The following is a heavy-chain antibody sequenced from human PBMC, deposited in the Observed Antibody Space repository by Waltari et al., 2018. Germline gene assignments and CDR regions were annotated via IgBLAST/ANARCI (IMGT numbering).Heavy chain of an antibody. D-gene: IGHD3-10*01. J-gene: IGHJ4*02. Sequence: QVQLQQWGAGLLKPSENLSLTCAVYGGSFSGYYWSWIRQPPGKGLEWIGEINHSGSTNYNPSLKSRVTISVDTSKNQFSLKLSSVTAADTAVYYCARTLLLWFGFDYWGQGTLVTVSS. CDR1: GGSFSGYY. CDR2: INHSGST. CDR3: ARTLLLWFGFDY. V-gene: IGHV4-34*01.